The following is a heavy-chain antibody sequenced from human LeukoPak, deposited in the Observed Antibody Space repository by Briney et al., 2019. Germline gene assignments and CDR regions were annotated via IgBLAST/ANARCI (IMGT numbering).Heavy chain of an antibody. V-gene: IGHV3-33*01. Sequence: AGGSLRLSCAASGFTFSSYGMHWVRQAPGKGLEWVAVIWYDGSNKYYADSVKGRFTISRDNSKNTLYLQMNSLRAEDTAVYYCARENTAHGWYFDYWGQGTLVTVSS. CDR2: IWYDGSNK. CDR3: ARENTAHGWYFDY. CDR1: GFTFSSYG. J-gene: IGHJ4*02. D-gene: IGHD5-18*01.